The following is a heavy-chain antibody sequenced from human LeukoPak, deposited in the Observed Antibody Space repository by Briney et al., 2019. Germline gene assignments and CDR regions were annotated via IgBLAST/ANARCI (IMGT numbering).Heavy chain of an antibody. CDR1: GYTFANYW. CDR2: IYPGESAA. J-gene: IGHJ4*02. Sequence: GESLKICCRGSGYTFANYWIGWVRQMPGKGLEWMGIIYPGESAARYSPSFQGQVTISVDQSISTTYLQWSSLKASDTAIYYCARPGQRTDNAGWNHFDYWGQGTLVTVSS. CDR3: ARPGQRTDNAGWNHFDY. D-gene: IGHD1-1*01. V-gene: IGHV5-51*01.